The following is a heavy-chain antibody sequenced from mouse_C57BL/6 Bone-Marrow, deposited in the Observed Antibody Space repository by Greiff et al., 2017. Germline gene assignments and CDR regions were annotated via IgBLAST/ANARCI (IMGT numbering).Heavy chain of an antibody. V-gene: IGHV1-50*01. D-gene: IGHD2-3*01. CDR2: IDPSDSYT. CDR3: AREGWLEYFDY. J-gene: IGHJ2*01. CDR1: GYTFTSYW. Sequence: QVQLQQPGAELVKPGASVKLSCKASGYTFTSYWMQWVKQRPGQGLEWIGEIDPSDSYTNYNQKFKGKATLTVDTSSSTAYMQLSSLTSEDSAVYYCAREGWLEYFDYWGQGTTLTVSA.